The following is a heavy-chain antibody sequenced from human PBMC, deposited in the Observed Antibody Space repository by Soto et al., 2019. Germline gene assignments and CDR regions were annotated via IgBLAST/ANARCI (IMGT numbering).Heavy chain of an antibody. Sequence: ASVKVSCKTSGYSFTKYGLHWVRQAPGQRLEWMGWMNPGNGDTKYSQKFQGRVTITRDTSATTAYMELSSLRSEDSAVFSCARTACTSTSCHNYYYYGMDVWGQGTTVTVSS. CDR2: MNPGNGDT. J-gene: IGHJ6*02. V-gene: IGHV1-3*01. CDR1: GYSFTKYG. CDR3: ARTACTSTSCHNYYYYGMDV. D-gene: IGHD2-2*01.